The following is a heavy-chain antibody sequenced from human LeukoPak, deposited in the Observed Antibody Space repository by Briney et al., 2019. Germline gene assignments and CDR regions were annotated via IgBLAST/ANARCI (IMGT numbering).Heavy chain of an antibody. Sequence: GASVKVSCKASGGTFSSYAISWVRQAPGQGLEWMGGIIPIFGTANYAQKFQGRVTITTDESTSTAYMELNSLRAEDTAVYYCARDLSDYGATRFDYWGQGTLVTVSS. CDR3: ARDLSDYGATRFDY. CDR2: IIPIFGTA. CDR1: GGTFSSYA. D-gene: IGHD4/OR15-4a*01. V-gene: IGHV1-69*05. J-gene: IGHJ4*02.